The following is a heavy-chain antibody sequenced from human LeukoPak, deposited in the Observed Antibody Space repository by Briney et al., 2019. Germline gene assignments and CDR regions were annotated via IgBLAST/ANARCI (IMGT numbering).Heavy chain of an antibody. CDR3: ARWDDSSGYYYAPLFDY. J-gene: IGHJ4*02. CDR2: INPSGGST. D-gene: IGHD3-22*01. CDR1: GYTFTSYY. Sequence: ASVKVSCKASGYTFTSYYMHWVRQAPGQGLEWMGIINPSGGSTSYAQKFQGGVTMTRDTSTSTVYMELSSLRSEDTAVYYCARWDDSSGYYYAPLFDYWGQGTLVTVSS. V-gene: IGHV1-46*01.